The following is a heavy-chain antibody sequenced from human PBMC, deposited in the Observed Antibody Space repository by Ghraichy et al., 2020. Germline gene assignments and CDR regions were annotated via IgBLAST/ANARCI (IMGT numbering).Heavy chain of an antibody. Sequence: GALSLTCVVSGASISDHWWSWVRQPPGKGLVWVGEIFHSGSTNYNLSLKGRVTVSVDKSKNQFFLELRSVTAADTAVYYCASRHYTDFYWGQGTLVTVSS. D-gene: IGHD3/OR15-3a*01. V-gene: IGHV4-4*02. J-gene: IGHJ4*02. CDR2: IFHSGST. CDR1: GASISDHW. CDR3: ASRHYTDFY.